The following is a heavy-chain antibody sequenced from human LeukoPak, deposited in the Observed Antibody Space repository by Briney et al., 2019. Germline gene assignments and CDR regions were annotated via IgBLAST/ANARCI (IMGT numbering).Heavy chain of an antibody. V-gene: IGHV3-11*04. D-gene: IGHD3-10*01. CDR3: ARARGLWLGELSPDY. CDR2: ISGSGSFI. Sequence: PGGSLRLSCAASGFTFSDYYMSWIRQAPGKGLEWLSYISGSGSFIYYADSVKGQFTISRDNAKNSLYLQMNSLRVEDTAVYYCARARGLWLGELSPDYWGQGTLVTVSS. CDR1: GFTFSDYY. J-gene: IGHJ4*02.